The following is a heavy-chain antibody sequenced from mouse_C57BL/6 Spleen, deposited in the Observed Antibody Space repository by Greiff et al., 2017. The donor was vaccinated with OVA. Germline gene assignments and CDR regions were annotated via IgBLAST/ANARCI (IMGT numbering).Heavy chain of an antibody. V-gene: IGHV5-6*02. CDR1: GFTFSSYG. Sequence: EVKLVESGGDLVKPGGSLKLSCAASGFTFSSYGMSWVRQTPEKRLEWVATISSGGSYTYYPDSVKGRFTISRDNAKNTLYLQMSSLKSEDTAMYYCARQTAYASDYWGQGTSVTVSS. D-gene: IGHD4-1*01. CDR3: ARQTAYASDY. J-gene: IGHJ4*01. CDR2: ISSGGSYT.